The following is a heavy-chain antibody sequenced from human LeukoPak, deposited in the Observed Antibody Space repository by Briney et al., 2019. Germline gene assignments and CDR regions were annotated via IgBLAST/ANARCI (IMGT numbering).Heavy chain of an antibody. CDR3: TGSSYDSSGYYGDHY. CDR2: IRSKANSYAT. D-gene: IGHD3-22*01. Sequence: GRSLRLSCAASGFTFSGSAMHWVRQASGKGLEWVGRIRSKANSYATAYAASVKGRFTISRDDSKNTAYLQMNSLETEDTAVYYCTGSSYDSSGYYGDHYWGQGTLVTVSS. V-gene: IGHV3-73*01. J-gene: IGHJ4*02. CDR1: GFTFSGSA.